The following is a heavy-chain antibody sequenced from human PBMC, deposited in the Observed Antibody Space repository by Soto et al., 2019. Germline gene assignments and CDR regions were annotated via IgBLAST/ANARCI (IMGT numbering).Heavy chain of an antibody. CDR2: ISKDSGRAT. Sequence: GSLRLSCAASGFIFRDWFMSWIRQAPGKGLEWISYISKDSGRATRYADSVKGRFTISRDNARNSLYLQMNSLRAEDTAVYYCAKDRNAIQGMSPVAYYYYGMDVWGQGTTVTVSS. CDR3: AKDRNAIQGMSPVAYYYYGMDV. V-gene: IGHV3-11*04. J-gene: IGHJ6*02. D-gene: IGHD1-1*01. CDR1: GFIFRDWF.